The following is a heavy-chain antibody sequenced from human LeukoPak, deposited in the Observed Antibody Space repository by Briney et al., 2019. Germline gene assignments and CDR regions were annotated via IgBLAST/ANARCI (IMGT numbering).Heavy chain of an antibody. V-gene: IGHV4-61*02. CDR1: GGSISSGSYY. J-gene: IGHJ4*02. Sequence: SETLSLTCTVSGGSISSGSYYWSWIRQPAGKGLEWIGRIYTSGSTNYNPSLKSRVTISVDTSKDQFSLKLSSVTAADTAVYYCARDGTAGDFDYWGQGTLVTVSS. D-gene: IGHD6-19*01. CDR3: ARDGTAGDFDY. CDR2: IYTSGST.